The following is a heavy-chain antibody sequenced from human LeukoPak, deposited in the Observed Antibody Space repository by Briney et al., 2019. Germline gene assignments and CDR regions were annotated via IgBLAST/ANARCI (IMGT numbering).Heavy chain of an antibody. CDR2: INPSGGST. D-gene: IGHD2-15*01. V-gene: IGHV1-46*01. CDR3: ARGYCSGGGCSVLDAFDG. CDR1: GYTFTNYY. J-gene: IGHJ3*01. Sequence: ASVTVSFTTSGYTFTNYYIHWVRRAPGQGLEWMGKINPSGGSTSYPQKFQGRVTMTRDTSTTTVYMELSTLRSEDTAIYYCARGYCSGGGCSVLDAFDGWGQGTMVTVSS.